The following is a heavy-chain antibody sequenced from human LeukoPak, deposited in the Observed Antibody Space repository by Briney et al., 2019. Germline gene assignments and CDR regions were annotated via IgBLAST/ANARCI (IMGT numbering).Heavy chain of an antibody. V-gene: IGHV6-1*01. CDR2: TYYRSQWHY. CDR3: ARSSIKSFDY. CDR1: RDNVSSNSVA. J-gene: IGHJ4*02. Sequence: PSQTLSLTCAISRDNVSSNSVAWNWIRQTPSRGLEWLGRTYYRSQWHYDYAVSVKSRIIINPDTSKNQFSLHLNSVTPEDTAVYYCARSSIKSFDYWCQGTLVTVSS.